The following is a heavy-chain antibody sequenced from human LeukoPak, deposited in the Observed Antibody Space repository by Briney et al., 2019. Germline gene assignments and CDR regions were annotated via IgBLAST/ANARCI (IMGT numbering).Heavy chain of an antibody. Sequence: PSETLSLTCTVSGGSISSYYWSWIRQPPGKGLEWIGYIYYSGSTNYNPSLKSRVTISVDTSKNQFSLKLSSVTAADMAVYYCARVSYYDILTGYPYYFDYWGQGTLVTVSS. CDR3: ARVSYYDILTGYPYYFDY. CDR2: IYYSGST. D-gene: IGHD3-9*01. V-gene: IGHV4-59*01. J-gene: IGHJ4*02. CDR1: GGSISSYY.